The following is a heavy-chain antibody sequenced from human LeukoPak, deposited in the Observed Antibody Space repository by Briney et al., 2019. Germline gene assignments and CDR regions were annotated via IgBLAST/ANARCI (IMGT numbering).Heavy chain of an antibody. CDR1: GYAFTGYY. D-gene: IGHD6-6*01. J-gene: IGHJ6*03. CDR3: ARDLVSWHSSSSGYQYYYMDV. Sequence: ASVKVSCKASGYAFTGYYMHWMRQAPGQGLEWMGWINPNSGGTNYAQKFQDRFTMTRDTSISTAYMELSRLRSDDTAVYYCARDLVSWHSSSSGYQYYYMDVWGKGTTVTVSS. CDR2: INPNSGGT. V-gene: IGHV1-2*02.